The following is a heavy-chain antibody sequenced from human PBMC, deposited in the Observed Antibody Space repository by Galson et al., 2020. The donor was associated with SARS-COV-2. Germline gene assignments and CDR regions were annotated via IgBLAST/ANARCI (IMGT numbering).Heavy chain of an antibody. V-gene: IGHV3-49*04. J-gene: IGHJ6*02. CDR3: AKELRLSQYYYGMDV. CDR2: IRSKPYGGTA. Sequence: QAGGYLRLSYASVGLMSGDYALSWVRQAPGKGLEWVGLIRSKPYGGTADYAPSVKGRFTISRDDSKGIAYLQMDNLTTEDTAVYYCAKELRLSQYYYGMDVWGQGTTVIVSS. CDR1: GLMSGDYA. D-gene: IGHD4-17*01.